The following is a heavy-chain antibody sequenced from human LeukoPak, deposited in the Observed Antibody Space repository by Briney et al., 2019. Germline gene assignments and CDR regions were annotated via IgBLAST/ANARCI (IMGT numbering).Heavy chain of an antibody. CDR3: VYSSGWYAWFDH. CDR1: GDSVSSNSAA. V-gene: IGHV6-1*01. D-gene: IGHD6-19*01. CDR2: TYYRSKWYN. J-gene: IGHJ5*02. Sequence: SQTLSLTCAISGDSVSSNSAAWNWLRQSPSRGLEWLGRTYYRSKWYNDYAVSVKSRITINPDTSKDQFSLQLNSVTPEDTAVYYCVYSSGWYAWFDHWGQGTLVTVSS.